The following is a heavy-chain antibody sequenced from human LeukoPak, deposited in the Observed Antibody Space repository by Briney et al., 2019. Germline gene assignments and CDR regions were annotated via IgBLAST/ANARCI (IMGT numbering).Heavy chain of an antibody. D-gene: IGHD3-22*01. Sequence: PGGSLRLSCAASGFTFSSYAMSWVRQAPGKGLEWVSAISGSGGSTYYADSVKGRFTISRDNSKNTLYLQMNSLRAEDTAVYYCASDYYDSSGYAVITTSFDYWGQGTLVTVSS. CDR2: ISGSGGST. V-gene: IGHV3-23*01. J-gene: IGHJ4*02. CDR1: GFTFSSYA. CDR3: ASDYYDSSGYAVITTSFDY.